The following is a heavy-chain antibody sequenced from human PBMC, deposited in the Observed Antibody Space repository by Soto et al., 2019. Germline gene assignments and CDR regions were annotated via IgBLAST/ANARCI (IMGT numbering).Heavy chain of an antibody. CDR3: ARGRWEQLNYFDS. V-gene: IGHV4-30-4*01. D-gene: IGHD1-26*01. CDR1: GGSISSGDNS. Sequence: SETLSLTCTVSGGSISSGDNSWSWIRQPPGKGLEWIGYIYYSGNTYYNPSLRGRVTMSLDTSRNQLSLQLSSVAAADTAVYYCARGRWEQLNYFDSWGQGTPVTVSS. CDR2: IYYSGNT. J-gene: IGHJ4*02.